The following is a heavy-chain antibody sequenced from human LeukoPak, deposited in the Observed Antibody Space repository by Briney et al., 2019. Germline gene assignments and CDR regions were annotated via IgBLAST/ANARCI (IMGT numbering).Heavy chain of an antibody. CDR3: AKAYYDILTGSDY. CDR1: GFTFSNYA. CDR2: ISGGGGSP. J-gene: IGHJ4*02. V-gene: IGHV3-23*01. D-gene: IGHD3-9*01. Sequence: GGSLRLSCAVSGFTFSNYAMSWVRQAPGKGLGWVSSISGGGGSPYYADSVRGRFTISRDNSKNTLYLQMNSLRAEDTAVYYCAKAYYDILTGSDYWGQGTLVTVSS.